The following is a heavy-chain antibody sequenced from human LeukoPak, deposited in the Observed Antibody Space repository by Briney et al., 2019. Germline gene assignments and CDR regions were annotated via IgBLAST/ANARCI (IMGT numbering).Heavy chain of an antibody. Sequence: ASVKVSCTASGYTFTSYDINWVRQATGQGLEWMRWMNPNSGNTGYAQKFQGRVTMTRNTSISTAYMELSSLRSEDTAVYYCARGLLYSGSYYLDYWGQGILVTVSS. D-gene: IGHD1-26*01. CDR2: MNPNSGNT. CDR1: GYTFTSYD. J-gene: IGHJ4*02. CDR3: ARGLLYSGSYYLDY. V-gene: IGHV1-8*01.